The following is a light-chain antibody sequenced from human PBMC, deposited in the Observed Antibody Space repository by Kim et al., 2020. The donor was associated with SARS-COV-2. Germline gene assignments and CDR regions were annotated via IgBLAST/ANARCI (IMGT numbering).Light chain of an antibody. J-gene: IGKJ1*01. CDR3: QKYDSDPWT. Sequence: ASVGDRVTITCRASQGIINSLAWYQQKPGKGPKLLIYAASTLKSVVPSRFSGSGSGTDLTLTISSLQPEDVAIYYCQKYDSDPWTFGQGTKVDIK. CDR1: QGIINS. CDR2: AAS. V-gene: IGKV1-27*01.